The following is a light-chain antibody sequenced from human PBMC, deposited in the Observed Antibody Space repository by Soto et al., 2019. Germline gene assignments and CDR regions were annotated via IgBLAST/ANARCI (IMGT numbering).Light chain of an antibody. CDR2: GAS. CDR3: QQYNNWPPT. J-gene: IGKJ5*01. V-gene: IGKV3D-15*01. CDR1: QSVSSSY. Sequence: EIVLTQSPGTLSLSPGERATLSCRASQSVSSSYLAWYQQKPGQAPRLLIYGASSRATGIPARFSGSGSGTEFTLTISSLHSEDFAVYYCQQYNNWPPTFGQGTRLEIK.